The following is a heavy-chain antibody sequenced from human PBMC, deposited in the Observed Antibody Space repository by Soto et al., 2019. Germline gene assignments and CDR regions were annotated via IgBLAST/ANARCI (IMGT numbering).Heavy chain of an antibody. Sequence: EVQLVESGGGLVKPGGSLRLSCAASGFTFSSYSMNWVRQAPGKGLEWVSSISSSSSYIYYADSVKGRFTISRDNAKNSLYLQMNSLRAEDTAVYYCARPVGGYYYGMDVWGQGTTVTVSS. CDR3: ARPVGGYYYGMDV. CDR2: ISSSSSYI. D-gene: IGHD3-16*01. V-gene: IGHV3-21*01. CDR1: GFTFSSYS. J-gene: IGHJ6*02.